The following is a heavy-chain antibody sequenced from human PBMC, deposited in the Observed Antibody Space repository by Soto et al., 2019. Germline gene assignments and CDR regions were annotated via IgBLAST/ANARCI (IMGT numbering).Heavy chain of an antibody. CDR2: ISYDGSNK. CDR1: GFTFSSYG. Sequence: QVQLVESGGGVVQPGRSLRLSCAASGFTFSSYGMHWVRQAPGKGLEWVAVISYDGSNKYYADSVKGRFTISRDNSKNTLYLQMDSLRVEDTAVYYCAKDSGWYYVDYWGQGTLVTVSS. CDR3: AKDSGWYYVDY. D-gene: IGHD6-19*01. J-gene: IGHJ4*02. V-gene: IGHV3-30*18.